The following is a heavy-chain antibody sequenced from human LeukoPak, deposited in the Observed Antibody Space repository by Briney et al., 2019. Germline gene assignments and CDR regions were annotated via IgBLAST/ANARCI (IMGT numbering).Heavy chain of an antibody. J-gene: IGHJ4*02. CDR3: AREGRLWFGELYRVFDY. Sequence: GGSLRLSCATSGVTFSSYGMHWVRQAPGKGLEWVAFIRYDGSNKYYADSVKDRFTISRDNSKNTLYLQMNSLRAEDTAVYYCAREGRLWFGELYRVFDYWGQGTLVTVSS. V-gene: IGHV3-30*02. CDR1: GVTFSSYG. CDR2: IRYDGSNK. D-gene: IGHD3-10*01.